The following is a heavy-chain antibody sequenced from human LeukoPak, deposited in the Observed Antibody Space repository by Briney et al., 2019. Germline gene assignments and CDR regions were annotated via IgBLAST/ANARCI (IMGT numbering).Heavy chain of an antibody. CDR2: ISSYNGNT. J-gene: IGHJ4*02. Sequence: ASVKVSCKASGYTFTSYGISWVRQAPGQGLEWMGWISSYNGNTNYAQKLQGRVTMSTDTSTSTAYMELRSLRSDDTAVYYCARDGTVAGPYYFDYWGQGTLVTVSS. V-gene: IGHV1-18*01. D-gene: IGHD6-19*01. CDR3: ARDGTVAGPYYFDY. CDR1: GYTFTSYG.